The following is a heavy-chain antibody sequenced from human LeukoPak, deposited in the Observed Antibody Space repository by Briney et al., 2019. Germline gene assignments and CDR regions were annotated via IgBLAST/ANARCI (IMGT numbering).Heavy chain of an antibody. Sequence: SETLSLTCTVSGGSISSSSYYWGWIRQPPGKGLEWIGSIYYSGSTYYNPSLKSRVTISVDTSKNQFSLKLSSVTAADTAVYYCARRTVSLHLRYYYYYMDVWGKGTTVTVSS. V-gene: IGHV4-39*01. D-gene: IGHD1-14*01. J-gene: IGHJ6*03. CDR3: ARRTVSLHLRYYYYYMDV. CDR1: GGSISSSSYY. CDR2: IYYSGST.